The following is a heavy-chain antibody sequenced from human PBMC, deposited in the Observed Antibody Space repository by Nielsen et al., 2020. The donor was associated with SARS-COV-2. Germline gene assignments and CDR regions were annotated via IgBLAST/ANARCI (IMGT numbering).Heavy chain of an antibody. D-gene: IGHD3-3*01. V-gene: IGHV4-59*08. Sequence: RQAPGKGLEWIGYIYYSGSTNYNPSLKSRVTISVDTSKNQFSLKLSSVTAADTAVYYCARGDYDFWSGYSNPDYYYYYMDVWGKGTTVTVSS. CDR2: IYYSGST. CDR3: ARGDYDFWSGYSNPDYYYYYMDV. J-gene: IGHJ6*03.